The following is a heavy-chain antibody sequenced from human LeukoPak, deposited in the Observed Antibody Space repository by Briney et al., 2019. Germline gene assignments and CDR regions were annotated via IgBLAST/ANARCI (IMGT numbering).Heavy chain of an antibody. V-gene: IGHV3-33*01. J-gene: IGHJ4*02. CDR1: GFTFSGYG. CDR2: IWYDGNNE. D-gene: IGHD2-2*02. CDR3: ARDLYCSSTSCYRGYFDY. Sequence: PGRSLRLSCAASGFTFSGYGIHWVRQAPGKGLEWVAVIWYDGNNEYYADSAKGRFTISRDNSKNTLYLQMNSLRAEDTAVYYCARDLYCSSTSCYRGYFDYWGQGTLVTVSS.